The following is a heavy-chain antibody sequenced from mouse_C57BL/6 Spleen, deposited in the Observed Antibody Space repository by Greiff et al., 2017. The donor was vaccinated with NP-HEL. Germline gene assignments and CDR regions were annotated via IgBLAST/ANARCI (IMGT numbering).Heavy chain of an antibody. CDR1: GYAFSSSW. V-gene: IGHV1-82*01. J-gene: IGHJ4*01. CDR2: IYPGDGDT. Sequence: LVESGPELVKPGASVKISCKASGYAFSSSWMNWVKQRPGKGLEWIGRIYPGDGDTNYNGKFKGKATLTADKSSSTAYMQLSSLTSEDSAVYFCARSTAQATYYAMDYWGQGTSVTVSS. CDR3: ARSTAQATYYAMDY. D-gene: IGHD3-2*02.